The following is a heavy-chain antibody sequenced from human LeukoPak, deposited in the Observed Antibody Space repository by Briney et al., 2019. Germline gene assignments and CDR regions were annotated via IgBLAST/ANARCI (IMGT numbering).Heavy chain of an antibody. V-gene: IGHV4-59*01. D-gene: IGHD6-6*01. CDR2: IYYTGRT. CDR3: AKGKKYDSSSDFDY. Sequence: KTSETLSLTCTVIGGSIGAYFWSWIRQPPGKGLEWIGNIYYTGRTNYNPSLKSRVTISVDMSNSQNHFSLSLSSVTAADTAVYYCAKGKKYDSSSDFDYWGQGTLVTVSS. CDR1: GGSIGAYF. J-gene: IGHJ4*02.